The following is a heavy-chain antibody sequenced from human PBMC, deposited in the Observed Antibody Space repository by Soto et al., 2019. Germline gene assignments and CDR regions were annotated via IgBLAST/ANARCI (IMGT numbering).Heavy chain of an antibody. CDR3: ARARLSRSWWFDP. CDR1: GGSISSYY. V-gene: IGHV4-59*01. Sequence: AETLSLTCTVSGGSISSYYWSWIRQPPGKGLEWIGYIYYSGSTNYNPSLKSRVTISVDTSKNQFSLKLSSVAAADTAVYYCARARLSRSWWFDPWGQGTLVTVSS. D-gene: IGHD3-10*01. J-gene: IGHJ5*02. CDR2: IYYSGST.